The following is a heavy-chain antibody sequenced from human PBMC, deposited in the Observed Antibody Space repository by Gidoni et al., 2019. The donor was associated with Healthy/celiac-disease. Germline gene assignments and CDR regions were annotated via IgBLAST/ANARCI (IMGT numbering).Heavy chain of an antibody. CDR3: ARVNPPFYGGNFDY. D-gene: IGHD4-17*01. CDR2: IIPIFGTA. CDR1: GGTFRSYA. Sequence: QVQLVQSGAAVKKPGSSVKVSCKASGGTFRSYAISWVRQAPGQGLEWMGGIIPIFGTANYAQKFQGRVTITADESTSTAYMELSSLRSEDTAVYYCARVNPPFYGGNFDYWGQGTLVTVSS. J-gene: IGHJ4*02. V-gene: IGHV1-69*01.